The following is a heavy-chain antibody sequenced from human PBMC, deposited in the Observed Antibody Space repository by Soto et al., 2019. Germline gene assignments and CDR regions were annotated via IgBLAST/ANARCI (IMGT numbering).Heavy chain of an antibody. Sequence: PGGSLRLSCAASGFTFSTYAMSWVRQAPGKGLEWVSNIGSSAASANYIDSVKGRFTISRDNSKNTLYLKMNSLRAEDTAVYYYAKYQYSGGWHSDYWGQGTLVTVSS. V-gene: IGHV3-23*01. D-gene: IGHD6-19*01. J-gene: IGHJ4*02. CDR1: GFTFSTYA. CDR3: AKYQYSGGWHSDY. CDR2: IGSSAASA.